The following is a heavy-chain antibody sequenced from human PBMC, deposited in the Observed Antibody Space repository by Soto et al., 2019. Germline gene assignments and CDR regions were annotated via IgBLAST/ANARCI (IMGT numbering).Heavy chain of an antibody. CDR2: INHSGST. D-gene: IGHD3-22*01. CDR1: GGSFSGYY. Sequence: KSSETLSLTCAVYGGSFSGYYWSWIRQPPGKGLEWIGEINHSGSTNNNPSLKSRVTISVDTSKNQFSLKLSSVTAADTAVYYCARVHDYYDSSGYYLDYWGQGTLVTVSS. J-gene: IGHJ4*02. V-gene: IGHV4-34*01. CDR3: ARVHDYYDSSGYYLDY.